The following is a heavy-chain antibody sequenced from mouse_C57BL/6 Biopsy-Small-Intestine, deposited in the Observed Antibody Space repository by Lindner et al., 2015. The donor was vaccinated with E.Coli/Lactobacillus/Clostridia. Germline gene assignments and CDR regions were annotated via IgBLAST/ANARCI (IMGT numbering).Heavy chain of an antibody. Sequence: VQLQESGAELVKPGASVKISCKASGFAFSSYWMNWVKQRPGKGLEWIGQIYPGDGYTNYNGNFKGKATLTADKSSSTAFMQFSSLTSEESAVYFCARGEGGDFDYWGQGTTLTVSS. V-gene: IGHV1-80*01. CDR2: IYPGDGYT. J-gene: IGHJ2*01. CDR3: ARGEGGDFDY. CDR1: GFAFSSYW.